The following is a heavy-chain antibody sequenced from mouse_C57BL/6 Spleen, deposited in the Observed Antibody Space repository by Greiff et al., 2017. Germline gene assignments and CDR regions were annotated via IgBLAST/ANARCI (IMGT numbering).Heavy chain of an antibody. V-gene: IGHV5-17*01. CDR2: ISSGSSTI. CDR1: GFTFSDYG. Sequence: EVHLVESGGGLVKPGGSLTLSCAASGFTFSDYGMHWVRQAPEKGLEWVAYISSGSSTIYYAATVKGRFTSSGDKDKNTLLLQMTSLRYEETAMYYCARINDYAMDYWGQGTSVTVSS. J-gene: IGHJ4*01. CDR3: ARINDYAMDY.